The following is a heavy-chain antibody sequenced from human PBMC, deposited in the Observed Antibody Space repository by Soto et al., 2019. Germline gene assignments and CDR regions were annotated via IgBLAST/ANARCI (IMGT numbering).Heavy chain of an antibody. CDR2: INTAGGK. Sequence: EVQLVETGGGLIQPGGSLRLSCAASGFTVSNTYMTWVRHPPGKGLECVSVINTAGGKNYADSVQGRFIISRDNSKNTLYIQRNNLRSEDTAVYYCARALPVAKGGFDPWGQGTLVTVSS. D-gene: IGHD2-2*01. V-gene: IGHV3-53*02. CDR3: ARALPVAKGGFDP. J-gene: IGHJ5*02. CDR1: GFTVSNTY.